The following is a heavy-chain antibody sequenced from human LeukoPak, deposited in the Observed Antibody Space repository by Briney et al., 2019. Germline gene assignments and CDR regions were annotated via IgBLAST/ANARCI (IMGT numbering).Heavy chain of an antibody. CDR3: ARLYYDFWSGYLPYFDY. J-gene: IGHJ4*02. V-gene: IGHV4-34*01. Sequence: SETLSLTCAVYGGSFSGYYWSWIRQPPGKGLEWIGEINHSGSTNYNPSLKSRVTISVDTSKNQFSLKLSSVTAADTAVYYCARLYYDFWSGYLPYFDYWGQGTLVTVSS. CDR1: GGSFSGYY. CDR2: INHSGST. D-gene: IGHD3-3*01.